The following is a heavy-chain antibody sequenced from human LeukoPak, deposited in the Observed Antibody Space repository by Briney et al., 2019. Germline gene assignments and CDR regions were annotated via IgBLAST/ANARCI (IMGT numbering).Heavy chain of an antibody. Sequence: GGALRLSCAASGFTFSSYWMHWVRQAPGKGLVWVSRIEGDGSSTSYADSVKGLFTISRDNAKNTLYLQMNSLRAEDTAVYYCARDPSAVAGFFDYWGQGILVTVSS. D-gene: IGHD6-19*01. CDR1: GFTFSSYW. CDR3: ARDPSAVAGFFDY. J-gene: IGHJ4*02. V-gene: IGHV3-74*01. CDR2: IEGDGSST.